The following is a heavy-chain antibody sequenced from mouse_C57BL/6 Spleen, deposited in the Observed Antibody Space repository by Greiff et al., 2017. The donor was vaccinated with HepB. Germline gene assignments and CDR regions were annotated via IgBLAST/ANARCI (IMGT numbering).Heavy chain of an antibody. J-gene: IGHJ2*01. Sequence: VQLQQSGAELVKPGASVKISCKASGYAFSSYWMNWVKQRPGKGLEWIGQIYPGDGDTNYNGKFKGKATLTADKSSSTAYMQLSSLTSEDSAVYFCARPYYYGSSYRYYFDYWGQGTTLTVSS. CDR2: IYPGDGDT. CDR3: ARPYYYGSSYRYYFDY. V-gene: IGHV1-80*01. D-gene: IGHD1-1*01. CDR1: GYAFSSYW.